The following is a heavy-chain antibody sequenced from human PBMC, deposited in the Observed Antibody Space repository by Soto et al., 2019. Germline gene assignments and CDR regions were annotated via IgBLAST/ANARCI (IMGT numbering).Heavy chain of an antibody. V-gene: IGHV3-53*01. Sequence: EVQLVESGGGLIQPGGSLKLSCAASGITVTTEYMSWVRQAPGKGLEWVSIFFAGGDTYYADSVKGRFTISRDNPKNTLYLQMNSLSAEDTDVYFCASGDFDCWGKGTLVTFAA. CDR2: FFAGGDT. CDR3: ASGDFDC. J-gene: IGHJ4*02. CDR1: GITVTTEY. D-gene: IGHD3-3*01.